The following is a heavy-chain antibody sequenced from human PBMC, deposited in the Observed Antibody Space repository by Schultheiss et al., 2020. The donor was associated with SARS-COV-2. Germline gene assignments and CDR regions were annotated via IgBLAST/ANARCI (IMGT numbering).Heavy chain of an antibody. CDR1: GDSISSGSYY. CDR2: IYYSGST. V-gene: IGHV4-61*01. D-gene: IGHD3-22*01. CDR3: ASDSSGYYRFDY. Sequence: SQTLSLTCTVSGDSISSGSYYWSWIRQPPGKGLEWIGYIYYSGSTNYNPSLKSRVTISVDTSKNQFSLKLSSVTAADTAVYYCASDSSGYYRFDYWGKGTLVTVSS. J-gene: IGHJ4*02.